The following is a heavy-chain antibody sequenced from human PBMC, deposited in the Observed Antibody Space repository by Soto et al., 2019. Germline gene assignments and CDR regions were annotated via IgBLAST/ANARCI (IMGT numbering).Heavy chain of an antibody. CDR1: GFTFSSYS. CDR2: ISSSSSTI. CDR3: ARDSGNRAADDYYYYYYMDV. D-gene: IGHD6-13*01. V-gene: IGHV3-48*01. Sequence: EVQLVESGGGLVQPGGSLRLSCAASGFTFSSYSMNWVRQAPGKGLEWVSYISSSSSTIYYADSVKGRFTISRDNAKNSLYLQMNSLRAEDTAVYYCARDSGNRAADDYYYYYYMDVWGKGTTVTVSS. J-gene: IGHJ6*03.